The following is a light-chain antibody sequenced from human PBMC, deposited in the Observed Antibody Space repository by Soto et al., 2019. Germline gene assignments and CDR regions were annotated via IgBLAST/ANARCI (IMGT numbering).Light chain of an antibody. V-gene: IGLV1-47*01. CDR2: RNN. CDR3: AAWDDSLNVL. CDR1: SSNIGSNY. J-gene: IGLJ2*01. Sequence: QAVVTQPPSASGTPGQRVTISCSGSSSNIGSNYVYWYQQLPGTAPKLLIYRNNQRPSGVPDRFSGSKSGTSASLAISGLRSEDEADYYCAAWDDSLNVLFGGGTKVTVL.